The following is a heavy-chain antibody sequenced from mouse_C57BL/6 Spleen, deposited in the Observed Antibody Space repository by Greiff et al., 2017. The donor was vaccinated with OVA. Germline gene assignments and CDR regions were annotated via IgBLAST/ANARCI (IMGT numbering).Heavy chain of an antibody. V-gene: IGHV1-82*01. J-gene: IGHJ2*01. CDR2: IYPGDGDT. D-gene: IGHD1-1*01. CDR1: GYAFSSSW. Sequence: QVQLQQSGPELVKPGASVKISCKASGYAFSSSWMNWVKQRPGKGLEWIGRIYPGDGDTNYNGKFKGKATLTADKSSSTAYMQLSSLTSEDSAVYFCAREENYYGSSAYWGQGTTLTVSS. CDR3: AREENYYGSSAY.